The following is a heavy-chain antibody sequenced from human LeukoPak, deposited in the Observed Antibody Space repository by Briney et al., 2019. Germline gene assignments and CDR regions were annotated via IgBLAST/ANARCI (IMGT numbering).Heavy chain of an antibody. CDR3: AREAGGQQLVYAFDI. J-gene: IGHJ3*02. CDR1: GGSISSSNW. D-gene: IGHD6-13*01. V-gene: IGHV4-4*02. CDR2: IFHSGST. Sequence: TSSETLSLTCAVSGGSISSSNWWSWVRQSPGKGLEWIGEIFHSGSTNYNPSLKSRVAISVDTSKNQFSLKLSSVTAADTAVYYCAREAGGQQLVYAFDIWGQGTMVTVSS.